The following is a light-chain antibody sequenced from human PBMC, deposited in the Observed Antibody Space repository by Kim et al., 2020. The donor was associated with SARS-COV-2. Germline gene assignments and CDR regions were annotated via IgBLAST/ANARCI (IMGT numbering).Light chain of an antibody. V-gene: IGLV3-1*01. CDR2: QDS. Sequence: SYELTQSPSVSVSPGQTASITCSGDKLGDKYACWYQQKPGQSPVLVIYQDSKRPSGIPERFSGSNSGNTATLTISGTQAMDEADYYCQAWDSSTASYVFGTGTKVHRP. J-gene: IGLJ1*01. CDR3: QAWDSSTASYV. CDR1: KLGDKY.